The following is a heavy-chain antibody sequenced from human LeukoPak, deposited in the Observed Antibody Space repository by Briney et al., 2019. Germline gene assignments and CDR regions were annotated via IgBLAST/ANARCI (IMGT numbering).Heavy chain of an antibody. CDR2: ISYDGSNK. CDR3: ARSHGTGEDIAAAGPDY. J-gene: IGHJ4*02. Sequence: PGRSLRLSCAASGFTFSSYAMHWVRQAPGKGLEWVAVISYDGSNKYYADSVKGRFTISRDNSKNTLYLQMNSLRAEDTAVYYCARSHGTGEDIAAAGPDYWGQGTLVTVSS. CDR1: GFTFSSYA. V-gene: IGHV3-30-3*01. D-gene: IGHD6-13*01.